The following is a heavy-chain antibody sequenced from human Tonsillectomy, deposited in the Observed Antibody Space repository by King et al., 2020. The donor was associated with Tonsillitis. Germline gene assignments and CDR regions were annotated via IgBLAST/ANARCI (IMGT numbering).Heavy chain of an antibody. D-gene: IGHD4-17*01. V-gene: IGHV4-34*01. CDR2: INHGGST. CDR1: GGSFSGYY. J-gene: IGHJ4*02. Sequence: VQLQQWGAGLLKPSETLSPTCAVYGGSFSGYYWSWIRQPPGKGLEWIGEINHGGSTNYNPSLKSRVTISVDTSKSQFSLKLNSVTAADTAVYYCARAFSVTRLDWGRGTLVTVSS. CDR3: ARAFSVTRLD.